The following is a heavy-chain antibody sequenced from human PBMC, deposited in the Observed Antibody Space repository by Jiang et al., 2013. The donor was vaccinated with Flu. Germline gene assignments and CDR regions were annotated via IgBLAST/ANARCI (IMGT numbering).Heavy chain of an antibody. D-gene: IGHD3-22*01. CDR1: GFTFSSYA. CDR2: TSGNGDGR. Sequence: QLLESGGGFVQPGGSLRLSCAASGFTFSSYAMSWVRQAPGKGLEWVSGTSGNGDGRYYADSVKGRFTITRDNSKNTLYLQMNSLRAEDTAVYFCAKLRDYFDSSGYFDYWGQGTLVTVSS. J-gene: IGHJ4*02. V-gene: IGHV3-23*01. CDR3: AKLRDYFDSSGYFDY.